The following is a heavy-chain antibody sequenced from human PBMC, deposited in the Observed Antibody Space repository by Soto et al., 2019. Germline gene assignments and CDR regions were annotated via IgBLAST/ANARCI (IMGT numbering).Heavy chain of an antibody. J-gene: IGHJ4*02. CDR3: ARDGTYGGKTYFDY. CDR2: IYYSGST. CDR1: GGSISSGGYY. D-gene: IGHD4-17*01. Sequence: SETLSLTCTVSGGSISSGGYYWSWIRQHPGKGLEWIGYIYYSGSTNYNPSLKSRVTISVDTSKNQFSLKLSSVTAADTAVYYCARDGTYGGKTYFDYWGQGTLVTVSS. V-gene: IGHV4-61*08.